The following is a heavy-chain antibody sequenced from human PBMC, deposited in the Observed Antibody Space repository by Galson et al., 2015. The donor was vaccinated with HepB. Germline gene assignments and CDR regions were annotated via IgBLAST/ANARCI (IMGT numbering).Heavy chain of an antibody. J-gene: IGHJ6*03. CDR3: ATGAAGCSGGSCYSDPHLYYYYYMDV. Sequence: VKVSCKVSGYTFTDYYMHWVQQAPGKGLEWMGLVDPEDGETIYAEKFQGRVTITADTSTDTAYMELSSLRSEDTAVYYCATGAAGCSGGSCYSDPHLYYYYYMDVWGKGTTVTVSS. V-gene: IGHV1-69-2*01. CDR2: VDPEDGET. D-gene: IGHD2-15*01. CDR1: GYTFTDYY.